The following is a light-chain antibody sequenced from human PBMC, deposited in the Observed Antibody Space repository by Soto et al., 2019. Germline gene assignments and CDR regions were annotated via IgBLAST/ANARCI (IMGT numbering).Light chain of an antibody. CDR2: EVS. Sequence: QSALTQPASVSGSPGQSITISCTGTSSDVGGYNYVSWYQQHPGKAPKLMIYEVSNRPSGISNRFSGSKSGTSASLAITGLQAEDEADYYCQSYDSSLSGGVFGGGTKLTVL. CDR3: QSYDSSLSGGV. V-gene: IGLV2-14*01. CDR1: SSDVGGYNY. J-gene: IGLJ3*02.